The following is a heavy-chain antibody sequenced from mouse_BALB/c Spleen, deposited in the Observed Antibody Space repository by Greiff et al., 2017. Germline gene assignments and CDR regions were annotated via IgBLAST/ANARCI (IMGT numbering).Heavy chain of an antibody. Sequence: EVQGVESGGGLVKPGGSLKLSCAASGFTFSSYAMSWVRQTPEKRLEWVATISSGGSYTYYPDSVKGRFTISRDNAKNTLYLQMSSLRSEDTAMYYCARRMDGNYYFDYWGQGTTLTVSS. D-gene: IGHD2-1*01. J-gene: IGHJ2*01. CDR3: ARRMDGNYYFDY. CDR2: ISSGGSYT. CDR1: GFTFSSYA. V-gene: IGHV5-9-3*01.